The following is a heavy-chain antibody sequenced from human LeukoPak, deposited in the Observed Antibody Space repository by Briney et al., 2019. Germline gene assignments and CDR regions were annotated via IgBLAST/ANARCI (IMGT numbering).Heavy chain of an antibody. CDR2: IYYSGST. CDR1: GGSISSGGYY. CDR3: ARGIFGVVTTYYFDY. V-gene: IGHV4-31*03. D-gene: IGHD3-3*01. Sequence: SETLSLTCTVSGGSISSGGYYWSWIRQHPGKGLEWIGYIYYSGSTYYNPSLKSRVTISVDTSKSQFSLKLSSVTAADTAVYYCARGIFGVVTTYYFDYWGQGTLVTVSS. J-gene: IGHJ4*02.